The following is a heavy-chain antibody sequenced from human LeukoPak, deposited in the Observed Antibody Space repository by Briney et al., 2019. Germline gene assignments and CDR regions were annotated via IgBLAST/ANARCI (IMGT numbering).Heavy chain of an antibody. CDR2: IYYSGST. D-gene: IGHD3-22*01. CDR1: GGSISSSSYY. CDR3: ASIRKRYYDSSGYLTSGDAFDI. Sequence: SETLSLTCTVSGGSISSSSYYWGWIRQPPGKGLEWIGSIYYSGSTYYNPSLKSRVTISVDTSKNQFSLKLSSVTAADTAVYYCASIRKRYYDSSGYLTSGDAFDIWGRGTMVTVSS. J-gene: IGHJ3*02. V-gene: IGHV4-39*07.